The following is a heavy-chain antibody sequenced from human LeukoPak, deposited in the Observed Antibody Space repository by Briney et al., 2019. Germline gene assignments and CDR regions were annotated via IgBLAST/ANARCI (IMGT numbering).Heavy chain of an antibody. V-gene: IGHV3-20*04. CDR3: AKFIAAPFYFDY. CDR1: GFKFDDYG. CDR2: INWNGDSR. Sequence: GGSLRLSCTASGFKFDDYGMTWVRQAPGKGLEWVSDINWNGDSRGYAHSVRGRFTIYRDNSKNSLYLQMNSLRVEDTAFYYCAKFIAAPFYFDYWGQGTLVTVSS. D-gene: IGHD6-13*01. J-gene: IGHJ4*02.